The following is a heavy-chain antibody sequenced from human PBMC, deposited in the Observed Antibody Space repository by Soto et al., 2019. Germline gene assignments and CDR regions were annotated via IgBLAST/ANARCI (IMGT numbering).Heavy chain of an antibody. CDR2: IYHSGST. D-gene: IGHD3-9*01. CDR1: GGSISSGGYS. V-gene: IGHV4-30-2*01. Sequence: QLQLQESGSGLVKPSQTLSLTCAVSGGSISSGGYSWSWIRQPPGKGLEWIGYIYHSGSTYYNPSLKSRVTISVDRSKNQFSLKLSSVTAADTAVYYCARDSRVGCDILTPYGMDVWGQGTTVTVSS. J-gene: IGHJ6*02. CDR3: ARDSRVGCDILTPYGMDV.